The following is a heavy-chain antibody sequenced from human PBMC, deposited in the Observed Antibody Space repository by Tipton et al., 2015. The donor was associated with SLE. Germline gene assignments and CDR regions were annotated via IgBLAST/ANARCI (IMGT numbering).Heavy chain of an antibody. CDR2: IYYSGST. CDR1: GGSISSGSYY. Sequence: LSLTCPVSGGSISSGSYYWSWIRQPPGKGLEWIGYIYYSGSTYYNPSLKSRVTISVDTSKNQFSLKLSSVTAADTAVYYCARDVAVAGTPFDNWGQGTLVTVSS. V-gene: IGHV4-31*03. D-gene: IGHD6-19*01. CDR3: ARDVAVAGTPFDN. J-gene: IGHJ4*02.